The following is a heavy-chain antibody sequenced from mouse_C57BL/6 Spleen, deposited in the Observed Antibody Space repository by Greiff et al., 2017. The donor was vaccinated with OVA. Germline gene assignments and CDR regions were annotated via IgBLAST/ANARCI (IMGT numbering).Heavy chain of an antibody. CDR3: ASYYDYDAWFAY. Sequence: QVQLQQPGAELVKPGASVKMSCKASGYTFTSYWITWVKQRPGQGLEWIGDIYPGSGSTNYNEKFKSKATLTVDTSSSTAYMQLSSLTSEDSAVYYCASYYDYDAWFAYWGQGTLVTVSA. V-gene: IGHV1-55*01. CDR1: GYTFTSYW. D-gene: IGHD2-4*01. J-gene: IGHJ3*01. CDR2: IYPGSGST.